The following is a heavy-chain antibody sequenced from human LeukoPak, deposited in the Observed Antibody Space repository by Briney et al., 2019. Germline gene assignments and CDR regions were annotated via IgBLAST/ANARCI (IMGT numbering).Heavy chain of an antibody. J-gene: IGHJ4*02. CDR3: ARDPLSSSSFDL. CDR2: INSDGRST. CDR1: GFTFSRYW. Sequence: GGSLRLSCVASGFTFSRYWMHWVRQAPGKGLVWVSRINSDGRSTNYADSVKGRFSISRDNAENTLYLQMNSLRVEDTAVYYCARDPLSSSSFDLWGQGTLVTVSS. V-gene: IGHV3-74*01. D-gene: IGHD6-13*01.